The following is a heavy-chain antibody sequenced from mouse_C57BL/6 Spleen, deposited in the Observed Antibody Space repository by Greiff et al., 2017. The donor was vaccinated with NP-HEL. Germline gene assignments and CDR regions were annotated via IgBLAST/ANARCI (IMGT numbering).Heavy chain of an antibody. CDR3: ARDYGSGAVWFAY. J-gene: IGHJ3*01. Sequence: QVQLQQPGAELVKPGASVKMSCKASGYTFTSYWITWVKQRPGQGLEWIGDIYPGSGSTNYNEKFKSKATLTVDTSSSTAYMQLSSLTSEDSAVYYCARDYGSGAVWFAYWGQGTLVTVSA. CDR2: IYPGSGST. V-gene: IGHV1-55*01. D-gene: IGHD1-1*01. CDR1: GYTFTSYW.